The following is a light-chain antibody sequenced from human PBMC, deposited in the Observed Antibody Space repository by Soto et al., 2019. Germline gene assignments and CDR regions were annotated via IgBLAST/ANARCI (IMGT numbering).Light chain of an antibody. CDR1: QSVSSSY. CDR3: QQFGNSRWT. J-gene: IGKJ1*01. V-gene: IGKV3-20*01. Sequence: EIVLTQSPGTLSLSPGERATLSCRASQSVSSSYLAWYQQKPGQAPRLLIYGASTRATGIRDRFSGSGSGTDFTLTISRLEPEEFALYYCQQFGNSRWTFGQGTKVEIK. CDR2: GAS.